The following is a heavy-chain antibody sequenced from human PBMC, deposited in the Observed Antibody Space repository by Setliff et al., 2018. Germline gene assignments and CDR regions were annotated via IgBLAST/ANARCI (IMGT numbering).Heavy chain of an antibody. CDR1: GFTFSTYW. V-gene: IGHV3-7*01. Sequence: GGSLRLSCAASGFTFSTYWMNWVRQAPGKGLEWVANIKQDGSVKNYVDSVKGRFSISRDNAKNSLFLQMNILEVEDTAVYCCVRDWASGDDHWGRGTLVTVSS. D-gene: IGHD3-10*01. CDR2: IKQDGSVK. J-gene: IGHJ4*02. CDR3: VRDWASGDDH.